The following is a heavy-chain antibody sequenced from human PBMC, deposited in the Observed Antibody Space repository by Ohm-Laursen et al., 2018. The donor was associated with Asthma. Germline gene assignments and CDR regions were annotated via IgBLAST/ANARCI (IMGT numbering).Heavy chain of an antibody. CDR1: GGSVSSGSYY. Sequence: SETLSLTCTVSGGSVSSGSYYWSWIRQPPGKGLEWIGYIYYSGSTNYNPSLKSRVTISVDTSKNQFSLKLSSVTAEDTAVYYCARVAIYGGNSGFDYWGQGTLVTVSS. CDR3: ARVAIYGGNSGFDY. J-gene: IGHJ4*02. V-gene: IGHV4-61*01. D-gene: IGHD4-23*01. CDR2: IYYSGST.